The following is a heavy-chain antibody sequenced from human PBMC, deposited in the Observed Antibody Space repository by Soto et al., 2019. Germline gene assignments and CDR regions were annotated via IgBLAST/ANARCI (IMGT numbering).Heavy chain of an antibody. Sequence: GGSLRLSCAASGFTVSSNYMSWVRRAPGKGLEWVSVIYSGGSTYYADSVKGRFTISRDNSKNTLFLQMNSLRAEDTAVYYCARDLDYYGSGSSGGNWFDPWGQGTLVTVSS. J-gene: IGHJ5*02. CDR3: ARDLDYYGSGSSGGNWFDP. V-gene: IGHV3-53*01. CDR1: GFTVSSNY. CDR2: IYSGGST. D-gene: IGHD3-10*01.